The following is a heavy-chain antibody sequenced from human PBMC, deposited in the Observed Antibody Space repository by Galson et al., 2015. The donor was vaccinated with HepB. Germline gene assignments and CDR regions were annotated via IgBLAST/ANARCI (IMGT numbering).Heavy chain of an antibody. D-gene: IGHD6-19*01. CDR3: VRDSSGLDF. J-gene: IGHJ4*02. CDR1: GFIFRKYR. Sequence: SLRLSCATSGFIFRKYRMHWVRQVPGKGLVWVSRIKGDGSRISYADSVKGRFAISRDNTKNMLYLQMNSLRAEDTAVYYCVRDSSGLDFWGQGALVTVSS. CDR2: IKGDGSRI. V-gene: IGHV3-74*01.